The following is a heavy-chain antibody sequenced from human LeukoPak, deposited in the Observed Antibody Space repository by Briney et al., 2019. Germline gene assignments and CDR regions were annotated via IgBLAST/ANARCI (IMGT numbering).Heavy chain of an antibody. Sequence: GASVKVSCKASGYTFTSYAMHWVRQAPGQRLEWMGWINAGNGNTKYSQKFQGRVTITRDTSASTAYMELGSLRSEDTAVYYCAREHISYCTNGVCMSSSGSWFDPWGQGTLVTVSS. CDR1: GYTFTSYA. D-gene: IGHD2-8*01. J-gene: IGHJ5*02. V-gene: IGHV1-3*01. CDR3: AREHISYCTNGVCMSSSGSWFDP. CDR2: INAGNGNT.